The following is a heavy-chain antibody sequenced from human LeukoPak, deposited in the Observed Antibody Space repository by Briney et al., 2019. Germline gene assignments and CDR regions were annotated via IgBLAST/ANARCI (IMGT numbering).Heavy chain of an antibody. Sequence: GGSLRLSCAASGFTFSSYAIHWVRQAPGRGLEWVAVISYNGNDKYHADSVKGRFTISRDNSKNTLYLQMNSLRAEDTAAYYCAKDRDLAAAAYYFDYWGQGTLVTVSS. J-gene: IGHJ4*02. CDR3: AKDRDLAAAAYYFDY. D-gene: IGHD6-13*01. V-gene: IGHV3-30-3*01. CDR1: GFTFSSYA. CDR2: ISYNGNDK.